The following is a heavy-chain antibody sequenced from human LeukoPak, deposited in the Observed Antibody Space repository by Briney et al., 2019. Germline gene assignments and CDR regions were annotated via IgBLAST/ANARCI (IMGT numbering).Heavy chain of an antibody. V-gene: IGHV3-30-3*01. CDR2: ISYDGSNK. Sequence: GRSLRLSCAASGFTFSSYAMHWVRQAPDKGLEWVAVISYDGSNKYYADSVKGRFTISRDNSKNTLYLQMNSLRAEDTAVYYCARAAYDSSGYYYDYRGQGTLVTVSS. D-gene: IGHD3-22*01. J-gene: IGHJ4*02. CDR3: ARAAYDSSGYYYDY. CDR1: GFTFSSYA.